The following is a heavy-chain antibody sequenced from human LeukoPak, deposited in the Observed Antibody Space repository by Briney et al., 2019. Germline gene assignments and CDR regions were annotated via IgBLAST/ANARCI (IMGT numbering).Heavy chain of an antibody. CDR3: ARGGYSYGHWSYYFDY. J-gene: IGHJ4*02. V-gene: IGHV4-59*01. Sequence: SETLSVTCMVSGGSISIYYWSWIRQPPGKRLESVGYIYYSGSTNYNPSLKSRVTISVDTSKNQFSLKLSSVTAADTAVYYFARGGYSYGHWSYYFDYWGQGTLVTVSS. CDR1: GGSISIYY. D-gene: IGHD5-18*01. CDR2: IYYSGST.